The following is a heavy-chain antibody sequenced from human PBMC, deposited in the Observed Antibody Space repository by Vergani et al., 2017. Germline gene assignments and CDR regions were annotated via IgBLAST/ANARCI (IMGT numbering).Heavy chain of an antibody. V-gene: IGHV3-66*01. CDR1: GYTFTSYD. CDR3: ARDSPLVVPAAIFYYYYGMDV. Sequence: VQLVQSGAEVKKPGASVKVSCKASGYTFTSYDINWVRQAPGKGLEWVSVIYSGGSTYYADSVKGRFIISRDNSKNTLYLQMNSLRAEDTAVYYCARDSPLVVPAAIFYYYYGMDVWGQGTTVTVSS. D-gene: IGHD2-2*01. J-gene: IGHJ6*02. CDR2: IYSGGST.